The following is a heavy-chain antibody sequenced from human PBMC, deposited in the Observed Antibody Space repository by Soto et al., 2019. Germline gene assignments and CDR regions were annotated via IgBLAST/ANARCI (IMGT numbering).Heavy chain of an antibody. CDR2: ISTSSSSI. Sequence: EVQLVESGGGLVQPGGSLRLSCAASGFTFSSYSMNWVRQAPGKGLEWVSLISTSSSSIYYADSVNGRFTVSRDNAKNSLYLEMHSLIDEDTAVYYCGRKVTDGYNREFDYWGQGTLVTVS. D-gene: IGHD5-12*01. CDR3: GRKVTDGYNREFDY. J-gene: IGHJ4*02. CDR1: GFTFSSYS. V-gene: IGHV3-48*02.